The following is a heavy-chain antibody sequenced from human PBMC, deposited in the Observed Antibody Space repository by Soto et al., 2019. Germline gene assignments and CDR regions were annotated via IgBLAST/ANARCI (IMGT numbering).Heavy chain of an antibody. J-gene: IGHJ5*02. CDR1: GFTFSDYT. V-gene: IGHV3-49*03. CDR3: IRGRTVVDP. CDR2: IRRRDNGVSA. D-gene: IGHD3-10*01. Sequence: EVRLVESGGGLVQPGRSLPLSCSGSGFTFSDYTISWFRQAPGKVLEWVGFIRRRDNGVSAEYAASVKGRFTISRDDSNSIAYLQMNSLKTEDTDVYYCIRGRTVVDPWGQGTLVTVSS.